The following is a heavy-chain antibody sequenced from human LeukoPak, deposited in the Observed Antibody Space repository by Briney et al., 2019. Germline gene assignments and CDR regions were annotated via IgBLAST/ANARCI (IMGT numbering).Heavy chain of an antibody. D-gene: IGHD6-13*01. CDR1: GGSISSNNW. V-gene: IGHV4-4*02. J-gene: IGHJ4*02. CDR2: IYHSGST. CDR3: AKDVHYRVIAAAGFDY. Sequence: TSGTLSLTCAVSGGSISSNNWWWSWVRQLPGKGLEWIGEIYHSGSTNYNPSLKSRVTISVDKTKNQFSLKLSSVTAEDTAVYYCAKDVHYRVIAAAGFDYWGQGTLVTVSS.